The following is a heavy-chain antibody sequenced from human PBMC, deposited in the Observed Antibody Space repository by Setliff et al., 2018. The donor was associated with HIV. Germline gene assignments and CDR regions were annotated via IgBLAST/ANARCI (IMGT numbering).Heavy chain of an antibody. CDR2: IIPIFGTT. V-gene: IGHV1-69*13. CDR1: GGTFSRYT. J-gene: IGHJ6*03. D-gene: IGHD2-21*01. Sequence: SVKVSCKSSGGTFSRYTISWVRQAPGQGLEWMGGIIPIFGTTHYAQKFQGRLTITADESTSTAYMELSSLTTEDTGIYYCARGLPDIVGATNDFFYYMDVWGKGTTVTVS. CDR3: ARGLPDIVGATNDFFYYMDV.